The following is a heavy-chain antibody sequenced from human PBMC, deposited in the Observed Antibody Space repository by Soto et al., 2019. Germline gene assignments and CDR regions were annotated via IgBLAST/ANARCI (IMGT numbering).Heavy chain of an antibody. Sequence: VESLKISCKGSGYSFTSYWISWVRQMPGKGLEWMGRIDPSDSYTNYSPSFQGHITISADKSISTAYLQWSSLKAPDTAVYYCARHYRTGGIAGAGTGYDYWAQGTLLTDSS. J-gene: IGHJ4*02. D-gene: IGHD6-19*01. V-gene: IGHV5-10-1*01. CDR2: IDPSDSYT. CDR1: GYSFTSYW. CDR3: ARHYRTGGIAGAGTGYDY.